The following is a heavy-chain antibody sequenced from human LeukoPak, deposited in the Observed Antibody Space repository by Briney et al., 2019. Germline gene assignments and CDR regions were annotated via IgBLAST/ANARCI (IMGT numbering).Heavy chain of an antibody. CDR3: AKDQYCTNGVCWYWYFDL. Sequence: GGSLRHSCGASGFHLSSYAMGWLRQAPGKGLEWVSAISGSGGSADYADSVKARFTISRDNSKNTLYLQMNSLRAEDTAVDYCAKDQYCTNGVCWYWYFDLWGRGTLVTVSS. CDR1: GFHLSSYA. CDR2: ISGSGGSA. J-gene: IGHJ2*01. D-gene: IGHD2-8*01. V-gene: IGHV3-23*01.